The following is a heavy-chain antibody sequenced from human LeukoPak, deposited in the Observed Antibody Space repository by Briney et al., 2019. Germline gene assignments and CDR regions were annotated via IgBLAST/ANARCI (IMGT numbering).Heavy chain of an antibody. J-gene: IGHJ4*02. D-gene: IGHD6-19*01. V-gene: IGHV4-59*01. CDR1: GGSISSYY. CDR2: IYYSGST. Sequence: SETLSLTCTVSGGSISSYYRSWIRQPPGKGLEWIGYIYYSGSTNYNPSLKSRVTISVDTSTNLFSLKLSSVTAADTAVYYCARGTGYSSGAVIWGQGTLVTVSS. CDR3: ARGTGYSSGAVI.